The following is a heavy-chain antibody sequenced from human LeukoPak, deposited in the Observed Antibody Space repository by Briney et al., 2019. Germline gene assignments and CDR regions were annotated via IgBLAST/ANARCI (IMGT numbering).Heavy chain of an antibody. Sequence: GGSLRLSCAASGFTFSSYAMSWVRQAPGKGLEWVSAISGSGGSTYYADPVKGRFTISRDNSKNTLYLQMNSLRAEDTAVYYCWLFERGYYYYYGMDVWGQGTTVTVSS. CDR2: ISGSGGST. V-gene: IGHV3-23*01. CDR1: GFTFSSYA. D-gene: IGHD6-19*01. J-gene: IGHJ6*02. CDR3: WLFERGYYYYYGMDV.